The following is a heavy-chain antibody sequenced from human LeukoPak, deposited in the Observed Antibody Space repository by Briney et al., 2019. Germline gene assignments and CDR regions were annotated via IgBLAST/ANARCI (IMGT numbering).Heavy chain of an antibody. V-gene: IGHV5-10-1*01. D-gene: IGHD5-18*01. Sequence: GGSLKSSYKGSGYGFTSYWISWVRQMPGKGVEWMGRIDPSDSYTNYSPSFQGHVTISADKSISTAYLQWSSLKASDTAMYYCARCSYGYWFDPWGQGTLVTVSS. CDR1: GYGFTSYW. CDR3: ARCSYGYWFDP. CDR2: IDPSDSYT. J-gene: IGHJ5*02.